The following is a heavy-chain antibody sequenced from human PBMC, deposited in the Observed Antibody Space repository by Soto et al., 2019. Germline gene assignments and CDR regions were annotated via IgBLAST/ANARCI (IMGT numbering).Heavy chain of an antibody. CDR3: ATVSPPLRYFDWLFDY. V-gene: IGHV1-24*01. CDR2: FDPEDGET. Sequence: ASAKIGSKSSGYTLSELVMHLVRQTPGKRLEWMGGFDPEDGETIYAQKFQGRVTMTEDTSTDTAYMELSSLRSEDTAVYYCATVSPPLRYFDWLFDYWGQGTLVTVSS. CDR1: GYTLSELV. J-gene: IGHJ4*02. D-gene: IGHD3-9*01.